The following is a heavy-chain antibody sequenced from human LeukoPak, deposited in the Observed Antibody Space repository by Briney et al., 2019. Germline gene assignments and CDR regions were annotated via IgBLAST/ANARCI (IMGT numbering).Heavy chain of an antibody. V-gene: IGHV3-30*18. CDR2: ISYDGSHK. J-gene: IGHJ6*03. Sequence: GGSLRLSCAASGFTFSNSGMHWVRQAPGRGLEWVAVISYDGSHKYYVDSVKGRFTISRDNSKNTLYLQMNSLRAEDTAVYYCAKGHYTDVWGKGTTVTVSS. CDR3: AKGHYTDV. CDR1: GFTFSNSG.